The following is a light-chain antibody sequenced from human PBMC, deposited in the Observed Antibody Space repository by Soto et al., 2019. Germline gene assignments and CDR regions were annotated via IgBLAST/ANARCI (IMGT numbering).Light chain of an antibody. V-gene: IGKV1-39*01. CDR2: AAS. CDR3: QPSYSTPYT. Sequence: DIQMTQSPSSLSASVGDRVTITCRASQSISSYLNWYQQKPGKAPKLLIYAASSLHSGVPSRFSGSGSGTDFTLTISSLQPEDFATYYCQPSYSTPYTFGQGTKLEIK. J-gene: IGKJ2*01. CDR1: QSISSY.